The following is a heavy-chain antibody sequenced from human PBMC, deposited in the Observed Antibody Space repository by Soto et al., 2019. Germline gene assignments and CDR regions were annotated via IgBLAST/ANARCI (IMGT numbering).Heavy chain of an antibody. CDR2: IYYSGST. CDR1: GGSISSSSYY. Sequence: SETLSLTCTVSGGSISSSSYYWGWIRQPPGKGLEWIGSIYYSGSTYYNPSLKSRVTISVDTSKNQFSLKLSSVTAADTAVYYCARRFSSSWYGNWFDPWGQGTLVTVSS. D-gene: IGHD6-13*01. V-gene: IGHV4-39*01. CDR3: ARRFSSSWYGNWFDP. J-gene: IGHJ5*02.